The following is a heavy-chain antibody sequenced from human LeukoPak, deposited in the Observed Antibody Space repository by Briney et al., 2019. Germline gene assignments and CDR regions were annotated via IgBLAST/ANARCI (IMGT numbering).Heavy chain of an antibody. J-gene: IGHJ4*02. D-gene: IGHD3-3*01. CDR1: GFTFSSYG. CDR2: IWYDGSNK. V-gene: IGHV3-33*01. CDR3: ARTDFWSGSALDY. Sequence: GGSLRLSCAASGFTFSSYGMHWVRQAPGKGLEWVAVIWYDGSNKYYADSVKGRFTISRDNSKNTLYLQMNSLRAEDTAVYYCARTDFWSGSALDYWGQGTLVTVSS.